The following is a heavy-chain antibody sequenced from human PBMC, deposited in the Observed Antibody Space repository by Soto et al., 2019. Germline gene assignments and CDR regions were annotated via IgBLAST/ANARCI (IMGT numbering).Heavy chain of an antibody. J-gene: IGHJ6*02. Sequence: QVQLVESGGGVVQPGRSLRLSCAASGFTFSSYGMHWVRQAPGKGLEWVAVISYDGSNKYYADSVKGRFTISRDNSKNPLYLQMNSLRAEDTAVYYCAKDMVVPAARLSMGMDVWGQGTTVTVSS. CDR3: AKDMVVPAARLSMGMDV. V-gene: IGHV3-30*18. D-gene: IGHD2-2*01. CDR2: ISYDGSNK. CDR1: GFTFSSYG.